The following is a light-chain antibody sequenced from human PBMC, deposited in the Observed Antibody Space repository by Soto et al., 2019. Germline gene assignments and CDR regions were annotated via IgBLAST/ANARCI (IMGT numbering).Light chain of an antibody. Sequence: DIQMTQSPSTLSASVGDRVTITCRASQSISSWLAWFQQKPGKAPKLLIYDAFSLESGVPSRFSGSGSGTESPLTISSLQPDDFATYYCQQHNSYSPLTFGRGTKVEIK. V-gene: IGKV1-5*01. CDR3: QQHNSYSPLT. CDR1: QSISSW. J-gene: IGKJ4*01. CDR2: DAF.